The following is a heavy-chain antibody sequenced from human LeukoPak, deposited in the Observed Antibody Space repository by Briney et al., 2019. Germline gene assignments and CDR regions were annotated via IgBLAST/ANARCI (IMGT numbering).Heavy chain of an antibody. CDR1: GFTFSSYS. V-gene: IGHV3-21*01. D-gene: IGHD3-9*01. Sequence: GGSLRLSCVASGFTFSSYSMNWVRHAPGKGLEWVSSISSSSSYIYYADAVKGRFTISRDNAKNSLYLQMNSLRAEDTAVYYCARDPRAYTYYDILTGRLYFDYWGQGTLVTVSS. J-gene: IGHJ4*02. CDR3: ARDPRAYTYYDILTGRLYFDY. CDR2: ISSSSSYI.